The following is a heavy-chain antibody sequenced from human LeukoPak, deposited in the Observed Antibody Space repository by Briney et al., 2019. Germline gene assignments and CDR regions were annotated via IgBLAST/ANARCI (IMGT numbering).Heavy chain of an antibody. CDR2: IYYSGST. Sequence: GSLRLSCAASGFTFSSYLMSWVRQAPGKGMEWIGSIYYSGSTYYNPSLKSRVTISVDTSKNQFSLKLSSVTAADTAVYYCARLGQQLVPGFDYWGQGTLVTVSS. J-gene: IGHJ4*02. D-gene: IGHD6-13*01. CDR1: GFTFSSYL. V-gene: IGHV4-39*01. CDR3: ARLGQQLVPGFDY.